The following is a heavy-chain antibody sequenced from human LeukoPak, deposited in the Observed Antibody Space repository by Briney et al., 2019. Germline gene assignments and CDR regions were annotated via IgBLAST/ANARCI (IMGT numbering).Heavy chain of an antibody. CDR1: GLIFDNFW. Sequence: GGSLRLSCAAPGLIFDNFWISWVGQAPGKGLEWVANIKQDGSEIYYVDSVKGRFTISRDNAKKLLYLQMNSLRAEDTALYYCARDMSFSTSDWYGELDNWGQGTLVTVSS. J-gene: IGHJ4*02. CDR3: ARDMSFSTSDWYGELDN. CDR2: IKQDGSEI. V-gene: IGHV3-7*05. D-gene: IGHD6-19*01.